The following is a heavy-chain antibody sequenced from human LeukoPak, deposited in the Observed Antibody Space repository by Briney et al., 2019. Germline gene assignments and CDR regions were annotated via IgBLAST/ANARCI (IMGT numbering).Heavy chain of an antibody. CDR2: ISYDGSNK. D-gene: IGHD6-19*01. J-gene: IGHJ4*02. V-gene: IGHV3-30-3*01. CDR1: GFTFSSYA. CDR3: ARGGSGWSVDY. Sequence: GRSLRLSCAASGFTFSSYAMHWVRQAPGKGLEWVAVISYDGSNKYYADSVKGRFTISRDNSKNTLYLQMNSLRAEDTAVYYCARGGSGWSVDYWGQGTLDTVSS.